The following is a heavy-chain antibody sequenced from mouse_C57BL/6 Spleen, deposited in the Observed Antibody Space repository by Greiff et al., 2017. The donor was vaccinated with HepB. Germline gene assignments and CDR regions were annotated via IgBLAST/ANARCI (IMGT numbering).Heavy chain of an antibody. CDR3: ATYPPYYAMDY. V-gene: IGHV1-74*01. D-gene: IGHD2-10*01. CDR1: GYTFPSYW. CDR2: IYPSDSDT. J-gene: IGHJ4*01. Sequence: QVQLQQPGAELVKPGASVKVSCKASGYTFPSYWMHRVKQRPGQGLEWIGRIYPSDSDTNYNQKFKGKATLTVDKSSSTAYMQLSSLTSEDSAVYYCATYPPYYAMDYWGQGTSVTVSS.